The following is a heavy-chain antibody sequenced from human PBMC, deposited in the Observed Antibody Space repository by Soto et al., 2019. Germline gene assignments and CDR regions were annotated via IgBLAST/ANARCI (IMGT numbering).Heavy chain of an antibody. CDR2: IIPIFGTA. CDR1: GGTVSSYA. J-gene: IGHJ4*02. D-gene: IGHD4-17*01. Sequence: QVQLVQSGAEVKKPGSSVKVSCKSSGGTVSSYAISWVRQAPGQGLEWMGGIIPIFGTANYAQKFQGRVTITADESTSTAYMELSSLRSEDTAVYYCARDPYYGGYRGHVDYWGQGTLVTVSS. V-gene: IGHV1-69*12. CDR3: ARDPYYGGYRGHVDY.